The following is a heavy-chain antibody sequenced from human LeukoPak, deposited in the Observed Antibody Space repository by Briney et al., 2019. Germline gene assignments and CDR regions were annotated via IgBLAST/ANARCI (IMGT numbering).Heavy chain of an antibody. Sequence: SETLSLTCTVSGGSISSSSYYWGWIRQPPGKGLEWIGSIYYSGSTYYNPSLKSRVTMSVDTSKNQFSLKLSSVTAADTAVYYCARDRDIVVVPAATEGGAFDIWGQGTMVTVSS. CDR1: GGSISSSSYY. CDR3: ARDRDIVVVPAATEGGAFDI. J-gene: IGHJ3*02. V-gene: IGHV4-39*07. CDR2: IYYSGST. D-gene: IGHD2-2*01.